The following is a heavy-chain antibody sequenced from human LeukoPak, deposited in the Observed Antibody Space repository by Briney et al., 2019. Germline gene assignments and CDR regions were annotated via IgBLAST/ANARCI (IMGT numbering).Heavy chain of an antibody. CDR1: GFHFSNYA. CDR2: IRCDGTI. CDR3: ARDWASGNYFDY. Sequence: GGSLRLSCAASGFHFSNYAMSWLRQAPGKSLEWVSAIRCDGTIYYADSVTGQFTISKDNSKNTLDLQMNSLRADGTAVYYCARDWASGNYFDYWGQGTVVTVS. V-gene: IGHV3-23*01. J-gene: IGHJ4*02. D-gene: IGHD1-14*01.